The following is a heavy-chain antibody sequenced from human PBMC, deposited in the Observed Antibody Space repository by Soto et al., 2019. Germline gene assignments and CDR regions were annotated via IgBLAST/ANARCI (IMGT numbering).Heavy chain of an antibody. Sequence: QVQLVQSGAEVKKPGASVKVSCQASGYAFSNNDISWVRQGTGQGLEWMGWMNPNSGNGGYAQKFQGRVPMTRDTSTRTAYMELSSLTSDDTAIYYCARMATSGTLNWFDPWGQGTLVTVSS. CDR2: MNPNSGNG. CDR1: GYAFSNND. D-gene: IGHD3-16*01. J-gene: IGHJ5*02. V-gene: IGHV1-8*01. CDR3: ARMATSGTLNWFDP.